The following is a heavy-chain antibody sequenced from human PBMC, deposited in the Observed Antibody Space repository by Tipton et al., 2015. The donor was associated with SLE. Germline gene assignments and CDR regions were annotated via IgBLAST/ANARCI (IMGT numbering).Heavy chain of an antibody. CDR2: INPASGSA. V-gene: IGHV1-46*01. CDR3: ARGENVDN. J-gene: IGHJ4*02. CDR1: GYAFTSYY. Sequence: QLVQSGAEVKKSGASVTVSCKASGYAFTSYYIHWLRQAPGQGLEWMGIINPASGSATYAQKFRGRVTMTRDLSTTTVYMGLSGLRSDDTAVFFCARGENVDNWGQGTLVSASS.